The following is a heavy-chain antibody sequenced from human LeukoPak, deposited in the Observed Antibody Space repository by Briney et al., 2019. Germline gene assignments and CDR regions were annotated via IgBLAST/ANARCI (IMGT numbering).Heavy chain of an antibody. CDR1: GGTFSSYA. CDR3: ARGDDYGGKPIYYYYGMDV. CDR2: IIPIFGTA. Sequence: ASVKVSCKAPGGTFSSYAISWVRQAPGQGLEWMGGIIPIFGTANYAQKFQGRVTITADESTSIAYMELSSLRSEDTAVYYCARGDDYGGKPIYYYYGMDVWGQGTTVTVSS. J-gene: IGHJ6*02. V-gene: IGHV1-69*13. D-gene: IGHD4-23*01.